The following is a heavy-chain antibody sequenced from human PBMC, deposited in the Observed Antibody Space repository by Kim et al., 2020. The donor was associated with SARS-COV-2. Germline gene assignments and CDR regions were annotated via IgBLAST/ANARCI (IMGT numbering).Heavy chain of an antibody. D-gene: IGHD5-18*01. Sequence: SETLSLTCAVYGGSFSGYYWSWIRQPPGKGLEWIGEINHSGSTNYNPSLKSRVTISVDTSKNQFSLKLSSVTAADTAVYYCARVKVDTAMVFPLDYWGQGTLVTVSS. CDR1: GGSFSGYY. J-gene: IGHJ4*02. V-gene: IGHV4-34*01. CDR3: ARVKVDTAMVFPLDY. CDR2: INHSGST.